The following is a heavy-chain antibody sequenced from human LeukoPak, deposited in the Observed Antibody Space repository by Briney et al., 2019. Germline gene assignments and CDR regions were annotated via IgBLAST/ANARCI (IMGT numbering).Heavy chain of an antibody. Sequence: GGSLRLSCAASGFTFSSYWRQWVRQAPGKGLVWVSRLNSDGRSTTYADSVKGRFTISRDNSKNTLYLQMNSLRPEDTAVYYCARSGGGYSSGWFYWGQGTLVTVSS. J-gene: IGHJ4*02. D-gene: IGHD6-19*01. CDR3: ARSGGGYSSGWFY. V-gene: IGHV3-74*01. CDR1: GFTFSSYW. CDR2: LNSDGRST.